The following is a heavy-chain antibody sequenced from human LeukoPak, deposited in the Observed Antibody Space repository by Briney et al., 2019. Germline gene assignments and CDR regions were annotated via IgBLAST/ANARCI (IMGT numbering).Heavy chain of an antibody. CDR2: IYTSGST. D-gene: IGHD2-15*01. J-gene: IGHJ5*02. Sequence: SETLSLTCTVSGGSISSYYWSWIRQPAGKGLEWIGRIYTSGSTNYNPSLKSRVTISVDTSKDQFSLKLSSVTAADTAVYYCARDPSEWWYNLNWFDPWGQGTLVTVSS. CDR3: ARDPSEWWYNLNWFDP. V-gene: IGHV4-4*07. CDR1: GGSISSYY.